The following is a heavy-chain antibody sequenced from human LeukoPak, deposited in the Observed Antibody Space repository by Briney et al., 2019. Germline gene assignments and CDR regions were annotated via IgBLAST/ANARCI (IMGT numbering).Heavy chain of an antibody. D-gene: IGHD6-13*01. J-gene: IGHJ4*02. V-gene: IGHV4-39*07. CDR3: AREVVAAPGTVDY. CDR1: GVSISSSNSY. Sequence: SETLSLTCSVSGVSISSSNSYWGWIRQPPGKGLEWIGSIYYTGNTYYNASLKSRVTISVDTSKNQFSLKLTSVTAADTAVYYCAREVVAAPGTVDYWGQGTLVTVSS. CDR2: IYYTGNT.